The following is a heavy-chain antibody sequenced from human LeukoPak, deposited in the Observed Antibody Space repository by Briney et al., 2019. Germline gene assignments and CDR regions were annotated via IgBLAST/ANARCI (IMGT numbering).Heavy chain of an antibody. CDR1: GFTFSDYY. CDR2: ISSSSSYT. CDR3: ARPDVAYSSGRPLDY. J-gene: IGHJ4*02. D-gene: IGHD6-19*01. Sequence: GGSQRLSCAASGFTFSDYYMSWIRQAPGKGLEWVSYISSSSSYTNYADSVKGRFTISRDNAKNSLYLQMNSLRAEDTAVYYCARPDVAYSSGRPLDYWGQGTLVTVSS. V-gene: IGHV3-11*06.